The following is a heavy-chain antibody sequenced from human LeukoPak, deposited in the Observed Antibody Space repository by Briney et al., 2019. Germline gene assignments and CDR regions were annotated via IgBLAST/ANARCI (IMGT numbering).Heavy chain of an antibody. CDR1: GFTFSIYN. CDR3: ARSYGASGY. J-gene: IGHJ4*02. Sequence: GGSLRLSCAASGFTFSIYNMNWVRQAPGKGLEWLSYISSSGSTIYYADSVKGRFTVSRDSAKNSLYLQMNNLRADDTAVYFCARSYGASGYWGQGTLVTVSS. D-gene: IGHD4-17*01. CDR2: ISSSGSTI. V-gene: IGHV3-48*01.